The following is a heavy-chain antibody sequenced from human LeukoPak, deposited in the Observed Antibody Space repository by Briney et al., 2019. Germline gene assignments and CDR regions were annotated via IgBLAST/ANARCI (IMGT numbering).Heavy chain of an antibody. J-gene: IGHJ6*03. V-gene: IGHV4-4*07. CDR3: ASRYYDSSGYYYSYYYYMDV. Sequence: SETLSLTCTVSGGSTSSYYWSWIRQPAGKGLEWIGRIYTSGSTNYNPSLKSRVTISVDTSKNQFSLKLSSVTAADTAVYYCASRYYDSSGYYYSYYYYMDVWGKGTTVTVSS. CDR1: GGSTSSYY. CDR2: IYTSGST. D-gene: IGHD3-22*01.